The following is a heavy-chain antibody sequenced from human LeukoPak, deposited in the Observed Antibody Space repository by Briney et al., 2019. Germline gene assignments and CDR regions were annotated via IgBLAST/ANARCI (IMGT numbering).Heavy chain of an antibody. Sequence: PTGGSLRLACAASGFTFDDYAMHCVRQAPGKGLECVSDISWNSGSIVYVDSVKGRLTISRDNAKSSLYLQMNSLRAEDTAVYYCARLKQQLVRLLRRDTTYYYYYYMDVWGKGTTVTVSS. J-gene: IGHJ6*03. CDR2: ISWNSGSI. V-gene: IGHV3-9*01. D-gene: IGHD6-13*01. CDR1: GFTFDDYA. CDR3: ARLKQQLVRLLRRDTTYYYYYYMDV.